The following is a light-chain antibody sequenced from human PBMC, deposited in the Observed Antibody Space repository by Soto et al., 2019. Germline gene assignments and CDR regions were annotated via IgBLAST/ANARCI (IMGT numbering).Light chain of an antibody. CDR1: QSVSSY. CDR2: DAS. V-gene: IGKV3-11*01. CDR3: QQRSNWPRGA. J-gene: IGKJ1*01. Sequence: EIVLTQSPATLSLSPGERATLSCRASQSVSSYLAWYQQKPGQAPRLLIYDASNRATGIPARFSGSGSGTDFTLTISSLEPEDFAVYYCQQRSNWPRGAFRQGTKVDIK.